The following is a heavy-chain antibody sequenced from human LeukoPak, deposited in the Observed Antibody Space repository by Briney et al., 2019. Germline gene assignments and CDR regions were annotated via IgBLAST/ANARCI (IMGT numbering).Heavy chain of an antibody. Sequence: PGGSLRLSCAACGLTFSSFGMHWVRQAPGKGLEWVAVIWYDASNKYYADSVKGRFTISRDNSKNTLFLQMNSLRDDDTAVYYCVRGVGVSRFNYFDPWGQGTLVIVSS. CDR3: VRGVGVSRFNYFDP. CDR2: IWYDASNK. V-gene: IGHV3-33*01. CDR1: GLTFSSFG. J-gene: IGHJ5*02. D-gene: IGHD6-13*01.